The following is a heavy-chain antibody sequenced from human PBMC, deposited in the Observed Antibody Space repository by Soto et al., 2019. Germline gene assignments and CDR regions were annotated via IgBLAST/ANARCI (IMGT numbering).Heavy chain of an antibody. V-gene: IGHV1-18*01. D-gene: IGHD3-22*01. Sequence: GASVKVSCKASGYTFTSYGISWVRQAPGQGLEWMGWISAYNGNTNYAQKLQGRVTMTTDTSASTAYMELRSLRSDDTAVYYCARATYYYDSSGYYPTDYGMDVWGQGTTVTVSS. CDR1: GYTFTSYG. CDR2: ISAYNGNT. J-gene: IGHJ6*02. CDR3: ARATYYYDSSGYYPTDYGMDV.